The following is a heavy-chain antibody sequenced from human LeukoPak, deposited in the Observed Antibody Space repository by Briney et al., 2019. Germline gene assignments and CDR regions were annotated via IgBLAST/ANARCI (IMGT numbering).Heavy chain of an antibody. V-gene: IGHV3-48*03. CDR3: ARANYYDISGYDY. CDR1: EFSFSSYG. D-gene: IGHD3-22*01. Sequence: GRSLRLSCAASEFSFSSYGMHWVRQAPGKGLEWVSYITSSGNTIYYADSVKGRFTISRDNAKNSLYLQMNSLRAEDTAVYYCARANYYDISGYDYWGQGTLVTVSS. J-gene: IGHJ4*02. CDR2: ITSSGNTI.